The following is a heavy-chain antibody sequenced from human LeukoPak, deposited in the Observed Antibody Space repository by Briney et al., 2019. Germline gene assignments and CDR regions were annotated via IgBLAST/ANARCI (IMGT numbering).Heavy chain of an antibody. CDR1: GGSISSSSYY. J-gene: IGHJ4*02. D-gene: IGHD5-18*01. CDR2: IYYSGST. Sequence: SETLSLTCTVSGGSISSSSYYWGWIRQPPGKGLEWIGSIYYSGSTYYNPSLKSRVTISVDTSKNQFSLKLSSVTAADTAVYYCAGRRGYSYGYDYWGQGTLVTVSS. V-gene: IGHV4-39*01. CDR3: AGRRGYSYGYDY.